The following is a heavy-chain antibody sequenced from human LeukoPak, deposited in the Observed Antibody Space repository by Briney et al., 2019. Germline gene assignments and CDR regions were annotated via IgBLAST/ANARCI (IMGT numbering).Heavy chain of an antibody. CDR3: ARAARVWELLGYYFDY. J-gene: IGHJ4*02. D-gene: IGHD1-26*01. Sequence: SETLSLTCTVSGGSISSYYWSWIRLPPGKGLEWIGYIYYSGSTNYNPSLKSRVTISVDTSKNQFSLKLSSVTAADTAVYYCARAARVWELLGYYFDYWGQGTLVTVSS. V-gene: IGHV4-59*01. CDR2: IYYSGST. CDR1: GGSISSYY.